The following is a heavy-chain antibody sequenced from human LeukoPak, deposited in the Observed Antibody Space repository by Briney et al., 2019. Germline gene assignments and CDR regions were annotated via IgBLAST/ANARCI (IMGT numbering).Heavy chain of an antibody. CDR1: GFTVSSNY. J-gene: IGHJ5*02. Sequence: GGSLRLSCAASGFTVSSNYMSWVRQAPGKGLEWVSVIYSGGSTYYADSVKGRFTISRDNSKNTLYLQMNSLRAEDTAVYYCAKDRHLRYFDGWFDPWGQGTLVTVSS. CDR3: AKDRHLRYFDGWFDP. V-gene: IGHV3-53*01. D-gene: IGHD3-9*01. CDR2: IYSGGST.